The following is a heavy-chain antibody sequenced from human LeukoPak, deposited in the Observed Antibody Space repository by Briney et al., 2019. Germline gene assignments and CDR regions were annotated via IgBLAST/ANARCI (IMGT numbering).Heavy chain of an antibody. D-gene: IGHD2-15*01. CDR1: GFTFSSYS. Sequence: PGGSLRLSCAASGFTFSSYSMNWVRQAPGKGLEWVSYISSSSSTIYYADSVKGRFTISRDNAKNSLYLQMNSLRAEDTAVYYCARGCSGGSCFRYYFDYWGQGTLVTVSS. V-gene: IGHV3-48*01. J-gene: IGHJ4*02. CDR3: ARGCSGGSCFRYYFDY. CDR2: ISSSSSTI.